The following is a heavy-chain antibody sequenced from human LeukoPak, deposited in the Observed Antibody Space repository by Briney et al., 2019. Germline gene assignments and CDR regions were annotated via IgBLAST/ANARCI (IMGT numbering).Heavy chain of an antibody. Sequence: PGGSLRLSCAASGFTFSSYAMSWVRQAPGKGLEWVSATSGSRTYYADSVKGRFTISRDNSKNTLSLQMNSLRAEDTAVYYCAKVFRKDGDFHLFDYWGQGTLVTVSS. CDR3: AKVFRKDGDFHLFDY. CDR1: GFTFSSYA. J-gene: IGHJ4*02. CDR2: TSGSRT. V-gene: IGHV3-23*01. D-gene: IGHD4-17*01.